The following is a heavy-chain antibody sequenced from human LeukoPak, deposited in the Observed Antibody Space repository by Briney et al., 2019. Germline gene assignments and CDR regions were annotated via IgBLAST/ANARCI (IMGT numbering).Heavy chain of an antibody. Sequence: GESLKISCKGSGYSFTSYWIGWVRQMPGKGLEWMGIIYPGDSDTRYSPSFQGQVTISADKSISTAYLQWSSLKASDTAMYYCAGGPYSSSWSRMHAFDIWGQGTMVTVSS. V-gene: IGHV5-51*01. CDR3: AGGPYSSSWSRMHAFDI. CDR2: IYPGDSDT. CDR1: GYSFTSYW. D-gene: IGHD6-13*01. J-gene: IGHJ3*02.